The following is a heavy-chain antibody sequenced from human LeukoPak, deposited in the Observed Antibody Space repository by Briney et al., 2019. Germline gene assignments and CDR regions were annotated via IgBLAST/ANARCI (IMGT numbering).Heavy chain of an antibody. V-gene: IGHV4-34*01. CDR2: ISHSGSI. D-gene: IGHD2-2*01. CDR3: ARHPRYCSSTSGTCYYYYYMDV. J-gene: IGHJ6*03. CDR1: GGSLSSYH. Sequence: PSETLSLTCAVYGGSLSSYHWTWIRQPPGKGLEWIGEISHSGSINYNPSLKSRVTISVDTSKNQFSLKLSSVTAADTAVYYCARHPRYCSSTSGTCYYYYYMDVWGKGTTVTVSS.